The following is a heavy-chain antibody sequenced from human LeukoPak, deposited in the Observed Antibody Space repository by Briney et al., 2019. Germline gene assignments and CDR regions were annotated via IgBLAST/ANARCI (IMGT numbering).Heavy chain of an antibody. CDR1: GYTFTGYY. Sequence: ASVKVSCKASGYTFTGYYMHWVRQAPGQGLEWMGWINPNSGGTNYAQKFQGRVTMTRDTSISTAYMELSRLRSNDTAVYYCATVYLSSGATTYLYFDYWDQGTLVTVSS. V-gene: IGHV1-2*02. D-gene: IGHD1-26*01. CDR3: ATVYLSSGATTYLYFDY. J-gene: IGHJ4*02. CDR2: INPNSGGT.